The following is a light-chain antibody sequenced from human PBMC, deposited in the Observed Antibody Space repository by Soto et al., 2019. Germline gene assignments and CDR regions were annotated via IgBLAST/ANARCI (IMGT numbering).Light chain of an antibody. CDR2: DAS. V-gene: IGKV3-11*01. CDR1: QSVSSY. CDR3: QQRSNRPPGIT. Sequence: EILWTQSPGTLSLSPGERATLSCRASQSVSSYLAWYQQIPGQAPRLLIYDASTRATGIPARFSSLEPEDFAVYYCQQRSNRPPGITFGQGTRLENK. J-gene: IGKJ5*01.